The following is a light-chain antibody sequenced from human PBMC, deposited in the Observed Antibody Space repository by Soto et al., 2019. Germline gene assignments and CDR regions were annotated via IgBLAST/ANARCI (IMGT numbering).Light chain of an antibody. Sequence: EIVLTQSPGTLSWSLGKRATLSCRASQSVSQYLAWYQQKPGQAPRLLIYGASSRANGIPDRFSGSGSGTDFTLTINGLEPEDFAVYYCQQYATSARLTFGPGTNVDI. CDR2: GAS. V-gene: IGKV3-20*01. CDR1: QSVSQY. J-gene: IGKJ3*01. CDR3: QQYATSARLT.